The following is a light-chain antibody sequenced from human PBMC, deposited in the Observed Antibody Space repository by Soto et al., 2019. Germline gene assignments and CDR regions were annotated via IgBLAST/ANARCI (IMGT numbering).Light chain of an antibody. V-gene: IGKV1-5*01. CDR2: DAS. Sequence: DIQMTQSPSTLSASVGDRVTITCRARQSIKNWLAWYQQKPGTAPKFLIYDASTLESGVPSRFSGSGSGTEFTLTISSLQADDFATYFCQQYDDYPLTFGGGTKVEIK. CDR3: QQYDDYPLT. J-gene: IGKJ4*01. CDR1: QSIKNW.